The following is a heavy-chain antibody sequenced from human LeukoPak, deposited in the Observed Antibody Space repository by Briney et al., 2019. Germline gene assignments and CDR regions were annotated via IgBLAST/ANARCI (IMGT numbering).Heavy chain of an antibody. V-gene: IGHV1-69*13. Sequence: ASVKVSCKASGGTFSSYAISWVRQALGQGLEWMGGIIPIFGTANYAQKFQGRVTITADESTSTAYMELSSLRSEDTAVYYCARDNYYDSSGYYSDYWGQGTLVTVSS. CDR1: GGTFSSYA. J-gene: IGHJ4*02. D-gene: IGHD3-22*01. CDR3: ARDNYYDSSGYYSDY. CDR2: IIPIFGTA.